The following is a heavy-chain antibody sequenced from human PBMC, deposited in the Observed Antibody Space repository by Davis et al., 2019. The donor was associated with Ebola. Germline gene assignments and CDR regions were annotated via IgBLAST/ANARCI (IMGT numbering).Heavy chain of an antibody. CDR3: ARYCSSDPCNLFDF. Sequence: PGGSLRLSCAVYGGSLSGYYWTWIRQPPGKGLEWIGEIDHSGRTTCNSSLKSRVTISIDTSKNQFSLKVTSVTAADTAVYYCARYCSSDPCNLFDFWGQGSLVTVSS. D-gene: IGHD2-2*01. J-gene: IGHJ5*01. CDR2: IDHSGRT. V-gene: IGHV4-34*01. CDR1: GGSLSGYY.